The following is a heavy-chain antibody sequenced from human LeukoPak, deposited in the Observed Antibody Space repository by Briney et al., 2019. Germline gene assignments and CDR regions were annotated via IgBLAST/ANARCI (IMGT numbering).Heavy chain of an antibody. CDR1: GGSISSSSYY. CDR3: ARYTGYYDSSGYTNFDY. D-gene: IGHD3-22*01. Sequence: TSETLSLTCTVSGGSISSSSYYWGWIRQPPGKGLEWIGSIYYSGSTYYNPSLKSRVTISVDTSKNQFSLKLSSVTAADTAVYYCARYTGYYDSSGYTNFDYWGQGTLVTVSS. J-gene: IGHJ4*02. CDR2: IYYSGST. V-gene: IGHV4-39*07.